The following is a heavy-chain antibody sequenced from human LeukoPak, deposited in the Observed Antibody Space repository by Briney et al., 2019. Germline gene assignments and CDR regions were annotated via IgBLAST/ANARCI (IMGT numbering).Heavy chain of an antibody. Sequence: PGGSLRLSCAASGFTFSSYSMNWVRQAPGKGLEWVSVIYGGGSTYYADSVKGRFTISRDNSKSTLCLQMNSLRAEDTAVYYCAKDGKYYGSAPEDYWGQGTLVTVSS. D-gene: IGHD3-10*01. CDR2: IYGGGST. CDR3: AKDGKYYGSAPEDY. J-gene: IGHJ4*02. V-gene: IGHV3-66*01. CDR1: GFTFSSYS.